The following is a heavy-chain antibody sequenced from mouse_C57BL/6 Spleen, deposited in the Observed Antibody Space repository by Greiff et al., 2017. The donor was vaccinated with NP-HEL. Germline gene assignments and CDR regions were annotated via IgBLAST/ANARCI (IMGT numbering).Heavy chain of an antibody. Sequence: VQLQESGAELARPGASVKLSCKASGFTFTSYGISWVQQSPGQGLEWIGEIYPRSGNTYYNEKFKGQATLTADKASSTPYMVLRSLTSEDSAVNYCARKEGSSFFAYWGQGTMVTVSA. CDR2: IYPRSGNT. D-gene: IGHD1-1*01. CDR1: GFTFTSYG. CDR3: ARKEGSSFFAY. V-gene: IGHV1-81*01. J-gene: IGHJ3*01.